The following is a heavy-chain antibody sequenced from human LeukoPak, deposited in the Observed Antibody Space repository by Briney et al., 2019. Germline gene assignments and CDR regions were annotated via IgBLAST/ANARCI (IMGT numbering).Heavy chain of an antibody. CDR3: ARLYYDSSGYADPLDY. V-gene: IGHV4-39*07. CDR1: GGSISSSSYY. J-gene: IGHJ4*02. Sequence: SETLSLTCTVSGGSISSSSYYWGWIRQPPGKGLEWIGSIYYSGSTYYNPSFKSRVTISVDTSKNQFSLKLSSVTAADTAVYYCARLYYDSSGYADPLDYWGQGTLVTVSS. CDR2: IYYSGST. D-gene: IGHD3-22*01.